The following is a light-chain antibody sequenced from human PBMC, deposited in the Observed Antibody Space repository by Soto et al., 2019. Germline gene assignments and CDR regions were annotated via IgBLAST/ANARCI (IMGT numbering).Light chain of an antibody. J-gene: IGKJ3*01. CDR1: QSVNLN. CDR3: HQYNSWPRGT. CDR2: GSS. Sequence: EIMMPPSPGTLSVSPGEGATLSCTASQSVNLNLAWYQQKPGQPPRLLLSGSSTRATVIPVRFRGSGSGTEFTLTISSLQSEDSAVYYCHQYNSWPRGTVGPGTKVEIK. V-gene: IGKV3-15*01.